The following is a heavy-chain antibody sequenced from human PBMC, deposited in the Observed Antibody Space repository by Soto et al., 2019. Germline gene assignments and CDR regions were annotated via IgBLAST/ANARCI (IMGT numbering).Heavy chain of an antibody. J-gene: IGHJ5*02. CDR1: GYTFTGYG. D-gene: IGHD6-19*01. Sequence: ASVKVSCKASGYTFTGYGISWVRQAPGQGLEWMGWISAYNGNTNYAQKLQGRVTMTTDTSTSTAYMELRSLRSDDTAVYYCARGVRAVAGTSALGFDPWGQGTLVTVSS. CDR3: ARGVRAVAGTSALGFDP. V-gene: IGHV1-18*01. CDR2: ISAYNGNT.